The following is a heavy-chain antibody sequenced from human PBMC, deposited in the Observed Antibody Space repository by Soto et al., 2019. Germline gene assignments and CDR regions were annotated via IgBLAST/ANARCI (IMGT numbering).Heavy chain of an antibody. D-gene: IGHD4-17*01. CDR3: ARVRILWFDP. V-gene: IGHV4-4*02. CDR2: IYHSGST. J-gene: IGHJ5*02. Sequence: SESPSLSSAVSRGSISSSNWWGWVRQPPGKGLEWIGEIYHSGSTNYNPSLKSRVTISVDKSKNQFSLKLSSVTAADTAVYYCARVRILWFDPWGQGTLVTVSS. CDR1: RGSISSSNW.